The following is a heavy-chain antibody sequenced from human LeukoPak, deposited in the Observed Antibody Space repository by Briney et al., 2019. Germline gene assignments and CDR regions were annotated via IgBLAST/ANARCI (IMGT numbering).Heavy chain of an antibody. V-gene: IGHV3-30*18. CDR1: GFTFSSYG. D-gene: IGHD2-8*01. J-gene: IGHJ6*04. CDR2: ISYDGSNK. Sequence: PGRSLRLSCAASGFTFSSYGMHWVRQAPGKGLEWVAVISYDGSNKYYADSVKGRFTISRDNSKNTLYLQMNSLRAEDTAVYYCAKYIGLLDYYYYGMDVWAKGPRSPSPQ. CDR3: AKYIGLLDYYYYGMDV.